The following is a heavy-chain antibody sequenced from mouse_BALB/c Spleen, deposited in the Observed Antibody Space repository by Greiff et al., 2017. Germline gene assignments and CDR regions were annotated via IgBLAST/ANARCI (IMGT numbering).Heavy chain of an antibody. Sequence: QVQLKESGPGLVAPSQSLSITCTVSGFSLTGYGVNWVRQPPGKGLEWLGMIWGDGSTDYNSALKSRLSISKDNSKSQVFLKMNSLQTDDTARYYCARDRGVTTAPYAMDYWGQGTSVTVSS. V-gene: IGHV2-6-7*01. CDR1: GFSLTGYG. J-gene: IGHJ4*01. CDR3: ARDRGVTTAPYAMDY. D-gene: IGHD1-2*01. CDR2: IWGDGST.